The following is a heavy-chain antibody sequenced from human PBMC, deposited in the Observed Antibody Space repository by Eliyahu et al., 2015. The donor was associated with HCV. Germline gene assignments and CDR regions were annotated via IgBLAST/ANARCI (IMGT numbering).Heavy chain of an antibody. D-gene: IGHD2-8*01. CDR1: GYSFIVHG. Sequence: QVHLVQSGPEVKKPGASVXVSCKASGYSFIVHGMSWVRQAPGQGLEWMGWISGYNGNTKYAQKVQGRVTMTRDTSTSTAYMELRSLRSDDTAVYYCARDGECANGVCYTLDLWGQGSLVTVSS. V-gene: IGHV1-18*01. CDR2: ISGYNGNT. CDR3: ARDGECANGVCYTLDL. J-gene: IGHJ5*02.